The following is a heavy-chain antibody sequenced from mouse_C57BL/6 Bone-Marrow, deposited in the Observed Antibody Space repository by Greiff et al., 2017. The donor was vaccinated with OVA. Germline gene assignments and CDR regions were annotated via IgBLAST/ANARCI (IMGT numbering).Heavy chain of an antibody. J-gene: IGHJ2*01. V-gene: IGHV1-7*01. CDR2: INPSSGYT. D-gene: IGHD1-1*01. CDR3: ARRGIYYYGSSYVY. Sequence: QVQLQQSGAELAKPGASVKLSCKASGYTFTSYWMHWVKQRPGQGLEWIGYINPSSGYTKYNQKFKDQAPLTADKSSSTAYMQLSSRTDEDSAVYYCARRGIYYYGSSYVYWGQGTTLTVSS. CDR1: GYTFTSYW.